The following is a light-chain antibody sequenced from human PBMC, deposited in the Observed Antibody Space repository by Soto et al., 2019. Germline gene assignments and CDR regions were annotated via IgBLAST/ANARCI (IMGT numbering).Light chain of an antibody. V-gene: IGKV1-5*03. Sequence: DIQMTQSPSTLSASVGDRVTITYRASQSISDYLAWYQQKPGKAPRILIYRASTLQGGVPSRFSGSGSGTEFTLTISSLQPDDCATYYCQQYDNNWTFGQGTKVEIK. CDR1: QSISDY. CDR2: RAS. CDR3: QQYDNNWT. J-gene: IGKJ1*01.